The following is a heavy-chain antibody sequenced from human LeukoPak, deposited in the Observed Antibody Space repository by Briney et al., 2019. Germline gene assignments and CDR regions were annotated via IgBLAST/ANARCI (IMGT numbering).Heavy chain of an antibody. CDR3: AKAGYCSGGSCFGFDY. J-gene: IGHJ4*02. Sequence: GGSLRLSCAASGFTFDDYAMHWVRQAPGKGLEWVSGISWNSGSIGYADSVKGRFTISRDNAKNSLYLQMNSLRAEDAALYYCAKAGYCSGGSCFGFDYWGQGTLVTVSS. D-gene: IGHD2-15*01. V-gene: IGHV3-9*01. CDR2: ISWNSGSI. CDR1: GFTFDDYA.